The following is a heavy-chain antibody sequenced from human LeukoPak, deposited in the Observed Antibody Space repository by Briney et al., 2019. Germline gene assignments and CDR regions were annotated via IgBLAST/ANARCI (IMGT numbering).Heavy chain of an antibody. Sequence: GASMKVSCKASVGTFSNNAISWVRQAPGQGLEWMGGIIPIFGTADYPQKFQDRVTITADESTSTAYMELRSLRSEDTAVYYCATSGYRISFGGNYYYYMVVWDNGTTVTVSS. V-gene: IGHV1-69*01. CDR3: ATSGYRISFGGNYYYYMVV. D-gene: IGHD5-12*01. J-gene: IGHJ6*03. CDR1: VGTFSNNA. CDR2: IIPIFGTA.